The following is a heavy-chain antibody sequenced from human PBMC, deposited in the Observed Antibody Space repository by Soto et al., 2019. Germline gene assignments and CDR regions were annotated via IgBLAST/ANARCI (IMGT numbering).Heavy chain of an antibody. J-gene: IGHJ3*02. V-gene: IGHV3-33*01. Sequence: PGKGLEWVAVIWYDGSNKYYADSVKGRFTISRDNSKNTLYLQMNSLRAEDTAVYYCARGRYYDSSGWEAFDIWGQGTIVTVSS. CDR2: IWYDGSNK. D-gene: IGHD3-22*01. CDR3: ARGRYYDSSGWEAFDI.